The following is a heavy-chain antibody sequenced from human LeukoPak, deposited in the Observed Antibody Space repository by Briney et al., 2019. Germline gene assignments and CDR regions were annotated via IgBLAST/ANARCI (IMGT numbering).Heavy chain of an antibody. CDR2: IYYSGST. CDR3: ARSSVPYYYYNYYMDV. CDR1: GYSISSGYY. J-gene: IGHJ6*03. V-gene: IGHV4-61*01. D-gene: IGHD3-22*01. Sequence: SETLSLACTVSGYSISSGYYWTWIRQPPGKGLEWIGNIYYSGSTNYNPSLKSRVTISVDTSKNQFSLKLSSVTAADTAVYYCARSSVPYYYYNYYMDVWGKGTTVTVSS.